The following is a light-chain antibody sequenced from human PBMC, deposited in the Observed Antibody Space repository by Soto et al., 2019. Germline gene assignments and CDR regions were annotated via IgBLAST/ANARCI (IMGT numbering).Light chain of an antibody. Sequence: EIVLTQSPATLSLSPGERATLSCRASQSVSSYFAWYQQKPGQAPRLLIYDASNRAPGIPARFSGSGSGTDFTLTISSLEPEDFAVYYWQQRSNWPPITFGQGTRLEIK. V-gene: IGKV3-11*01. CDR2: DAS. CDR3: QQRSNWPPIT. J-gene: IGKJ5*01. CDR1: QSVSSY.